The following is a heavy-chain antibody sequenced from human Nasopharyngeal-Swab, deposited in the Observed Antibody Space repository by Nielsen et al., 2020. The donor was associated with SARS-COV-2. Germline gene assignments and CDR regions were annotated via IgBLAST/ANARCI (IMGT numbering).Heavy chain of an antibody. V-gene: IGHV1-46*01. J-gene: IGHJ6*03. CDR3: ARSGRITIFGVFINYYYYMDV. CDR2: INPTGGST. D-gene: IGHD3-3*01. Sequence: WVRQAPGQGLEWMGIINPTGGSTSYAQKFQGRVTMTRDTSTSTVYMELSSLRSEDTAVYYCARSGRITIFGVFINYYYYMDVWGKGTTVPSP.